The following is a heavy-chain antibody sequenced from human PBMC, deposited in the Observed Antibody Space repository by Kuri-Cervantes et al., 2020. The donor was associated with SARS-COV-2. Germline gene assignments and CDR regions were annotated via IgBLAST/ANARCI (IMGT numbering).Heavy chain of an antibody. J-gene: IGHJ4*02. V-gene: IGHV3-30-3*01. Sequence: GESLKISCAASGFTFSSYAMHWVRQAPGKGLEWVAVISYDGSNKYYADSVKGRFTISRDNSKNTLYLQMNSLRAEDTAVYYCARDYYDSSGYRPSFDYWGQGTLVTVSS. CDR2: ISYDGSNK. CDR1: GFTFSSYA. CDR3: ARDYYDSSGYRPSFDY. D-gene: IGHD3-22*01.